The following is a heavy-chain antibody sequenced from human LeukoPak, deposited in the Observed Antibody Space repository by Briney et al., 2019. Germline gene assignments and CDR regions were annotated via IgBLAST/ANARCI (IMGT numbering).Heavy chain of an antibody. CDR1: GFTFSSYA. V-gene: IGHV3-11*04. J-gene: IGHJ4*02. D-gene: IGHD3-10*01. Sequence: GGSLRLSCAASGFTFSSYAMSWVRQAPGKGLEWVSYISSSGSTIYYADSVKGRFTISGDNAKNSLYLQMNSLRAEDTAVYYCARDRRFGELFSDYWGQGTLVTVSS. CDR3: ARDRRFGELFSDY. CDR2: ISSSGSTI.